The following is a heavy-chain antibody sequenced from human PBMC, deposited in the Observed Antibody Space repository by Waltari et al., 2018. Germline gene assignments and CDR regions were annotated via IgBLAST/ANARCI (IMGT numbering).Heavy chain of an antibody. CDR2: IKQDGSEK. V-gene: IGHV3-7*01. Sequence: EVQLVESGGVLVQPGGSLRLSCAASGFTFSSYWMSWVRQAPGKGLEWVANIKQDGSEKYYVDSVKGRFTISRDNAKNSLYLQMNSLRAEDTAVYYCARDAPDVDTAMVRYMDVWGKGTTVTISS. CDR1: GFTFSSYW. J-gene: IGHJ6*03. D-gene: IGHD5-18*01. CDR3: ARDAPDVDTAMVRYMDV.